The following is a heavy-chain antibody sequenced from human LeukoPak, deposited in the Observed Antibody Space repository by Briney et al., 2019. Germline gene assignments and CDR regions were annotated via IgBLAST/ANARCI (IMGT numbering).Heavy chain of an antibody. Sequence: GGSLRLSCAASGFTFSNYAMSWVRQAPGKGLEWVSAIESSGSTYYADSVKGRFTISRDNSKNTLYLQMSSLRAEDTAVYYCVKRFDPWGQGTLVTVSS. CDR2: IESSGST. J-gene: IGHJ5*02. CDR3: VKRFDP. V-gene: IGHV3-23*01. CDR1: GFTFSNYA.